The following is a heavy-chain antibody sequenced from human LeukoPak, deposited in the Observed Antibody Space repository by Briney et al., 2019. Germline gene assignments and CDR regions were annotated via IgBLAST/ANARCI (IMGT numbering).Heavy chain of an antibody. Sequence: SVKVSCKTSGYTFTNLDINWLRQAPGQGLEWMGWMSPNSGDTGYAQKFQGRVSMTRDTSISTAYMELSSLRSEDTAVYYCASGLPRNYYDSSGPYDYWGQGTLVTVSS. CDR2: MSPNSGDT. D-gene: IGHD3-22*01. CDR1: GYTFTNLD. CDR3: ASGLPRNYYDSSGPYDY. J-gene: IGHJ4*02. V-gene: IGHV1-8*01.